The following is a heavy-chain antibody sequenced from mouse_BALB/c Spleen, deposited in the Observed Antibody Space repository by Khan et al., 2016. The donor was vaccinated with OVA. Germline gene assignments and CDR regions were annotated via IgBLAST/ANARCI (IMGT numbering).Heavy chain of an antibody. V-gene: IGHV1-69*02. Sequence: QVQLQQPGAELVKPGAPVKLSCKASGYTFTSYWMNWVKQRPGRGLEWIGRIDPSDSETHYNQKFKDKATLTVDKSSSTAYIQLSSLTSEDSAVSYYARGYDGYYAMDYWGQGTSVTVSS. CDR1: GYTFTSYW. D-gene: IGHD2-3*01. CDR3: ARGYDGYYAMDY. J-gene: IGHJ4*01. CDR2: IDPSDSET.